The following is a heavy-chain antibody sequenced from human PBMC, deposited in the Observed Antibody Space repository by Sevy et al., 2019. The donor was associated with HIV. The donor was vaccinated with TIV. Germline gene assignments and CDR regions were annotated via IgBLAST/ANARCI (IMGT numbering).Heavy chain of an antibody. D-gene: IGHD1-1*01. V-gene: IGHV3-30*18. CDR3: ANGGT. CDR1: GFTFSSYG. J-gene: IGHJ4*02. CDR2: ISYDGSNK. Sequence: GGSLRLSCAASGFTFSSYGMHWVRQAPGKGLQWVAVISYDGSNKYYADSVKGRFTISRDNSKNTLYLQMNSLRAEDTAVYYCANGGTWGQGTLVTVSS.